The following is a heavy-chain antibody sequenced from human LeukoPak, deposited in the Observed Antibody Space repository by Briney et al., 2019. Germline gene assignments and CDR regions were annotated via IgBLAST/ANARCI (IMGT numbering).Heavy chain of an antibody. D-gene: IGHD3-16*01. J-gene: IGHJ4*02. CDR3: TRGGGWLIDY. V-gene: IGHV4-30-4*02. Sequence: PSETLSLTCTVSGGSISSGDYYWSWIRQPPGRGLEWIGYIYYSGSTYYNPSLKSRFTISVDTSKNQFSLKLSSVTAADTAVYYCTRGGGWLIDYWGQGILVTVSS. CDR1: GGSISSGDYY. CDR2: IYYSGST.